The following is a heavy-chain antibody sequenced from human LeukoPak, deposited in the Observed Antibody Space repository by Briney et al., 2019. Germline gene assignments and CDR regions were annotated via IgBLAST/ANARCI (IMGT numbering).Heavy chain of an antibody. D-gene: IGHD4-17*01. CDR1: GFTFSYYA. CDR3: ARSTDYGDYVDYYYYMDV. J-gene: IGHJ6*03. CDR2: ISYDGSNK. V-gene: IGHV3-30-3*01. Sequence: GGSLRLSCAASGFTFSYYAMHWVRQAPGKGLEWVAVISYDGSNKYYADSVKGRFTISRDNSKNTLFLQMSSLRAEDTAVFYCARSTDYGDYVDYYYYMDVWGKGTTVTVSS.